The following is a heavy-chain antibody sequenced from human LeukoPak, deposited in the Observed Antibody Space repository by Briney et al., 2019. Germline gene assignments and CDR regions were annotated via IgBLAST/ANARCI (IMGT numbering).Heavy chain of an antibody. D-gene: IGHD1-14*01. Sequence: TGGSLRLSCAASGFTFSGHWMSWVRQAPRKGLEWVASINQGGSDKYYVDSVKGRFTISRDNANNLLYLQMNSLRGEDTAVYYCTRDRSRAEDDWGQGTLVTVSS. CDR1: GFTFSGHW. CDR2: INQGGSDK. CDR3: TRDRSRAEDD. J-gene: IGHJ4*02. V-gene: IGHV3-7*01.